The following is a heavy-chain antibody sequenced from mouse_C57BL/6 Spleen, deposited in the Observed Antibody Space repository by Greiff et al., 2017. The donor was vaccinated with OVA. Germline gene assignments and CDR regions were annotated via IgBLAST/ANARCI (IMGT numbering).Heavy chain of an antibody. CDR1: GFNIKDDY. Sequence: VQLQQSGAELVRPGASVKLSCTASGFNIKDDYMHWVKQRPEQGLEWIGWIDPENGDTEYASKFQGKATITADTSSNTAYLQLSSLTSEDTAVYYCTTGSIYDGYPDNWGQGTTLTVSS. CDR2: IDPENGDT. CDR3: TTGSIYDGYPDN. V-gene: IGHV14-4*01. J-gene: IGHJ2*01. D-gene: IGHD2-3*01.